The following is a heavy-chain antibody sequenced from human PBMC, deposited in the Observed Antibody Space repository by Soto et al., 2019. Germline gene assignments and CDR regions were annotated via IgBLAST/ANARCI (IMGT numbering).Heavy chain of an antibody. CDR2: IRGSGRNT. CDR1: AFTFNNYS. V-gene: IGHV3-23*01. CDR3: AKTRDGYYYGDSGYSFLDF. J-gene: IGHJ4*02. Sequence: GGSLRLSCAPSAFTFNNYSTTCDRHPPEQWLEWVSAIRGSGRNTNHTDSRTGRPTLSRHHSNNTTWLQMNSLGAEDTAVYYCAKTRDGYYYGDSGYSFLDFWGQGTLVTVSS. D-gene: IGHD3-22*01.